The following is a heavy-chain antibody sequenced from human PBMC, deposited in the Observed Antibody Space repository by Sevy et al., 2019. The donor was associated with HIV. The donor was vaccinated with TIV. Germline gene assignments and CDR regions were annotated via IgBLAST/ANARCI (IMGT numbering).Heavy chain of an antibody. CDR1: DLNLSGHP. V-gene: IGHV3-23*01. CDR3: AKDRYTTASGLYDAFDL. D-gene: IGHD3-16*02. J-gene: IGHJ3*01. Sequence: GGSLRLSCEGSDLNLSGHPMLWVPQGPARGLEWVALISGRGEVSHYAGSVTGRFIVSRDNSKNTLYLQMNSLRADDTAVYHCAKDRYTTASGLYDAFDLWGQGTMVTVSS. CDR2: ISGRGEVS.